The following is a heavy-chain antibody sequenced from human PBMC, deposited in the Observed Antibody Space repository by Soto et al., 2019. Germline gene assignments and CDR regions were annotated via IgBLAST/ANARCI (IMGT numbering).Heavy chain of an antibody. V-gene: IGHV3-48*01. Sequence: GSLRISCAASGFTFRSYSMNWVRQAPGKGLEWVSYISSSSSTIYYADSVKGRFTISRDNAKNSLYLQMNSLRAEDTAVYYCASEYGMYSNHFDYWGQGTLVTVSS. CDR1: GFTFRSYS. CDR3: ASEYGMYSNHFDY. J-gene: IGHJ4*02. D-gene: IGHD4-4*01. CDR2: ISSSSSTI.